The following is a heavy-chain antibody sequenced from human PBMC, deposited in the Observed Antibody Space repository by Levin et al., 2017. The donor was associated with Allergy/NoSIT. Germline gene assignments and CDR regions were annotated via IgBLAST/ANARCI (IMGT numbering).Heavy chain of an antibody. Sequence: GGSLRLSCAASGFTLSNAYIHWVRQAPGKGLEWLGRIGTKTDGGTADLPAPVKGRFAISRDDSNNILYLQMDGLNTDDTAVYYCIAGLRWQHGMDVWGQGTTVTVSS. J-gene: IGHJ6*02. CDR1: GFTLSNAY. D-gene: IGHD4-23*01. CDR3: IAGLRWQHGMDV. CDR2: IGTKTDGGTA. V-gene: IGHV3-15*04.